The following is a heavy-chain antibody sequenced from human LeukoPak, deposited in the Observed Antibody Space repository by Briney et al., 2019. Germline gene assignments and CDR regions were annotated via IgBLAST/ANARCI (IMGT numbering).Heavy chain of an antibody. CDR3: ARDEGLAGSSLDY. J-gene: IGHJ4*02. V-gene: IGHV3-21*01. D-gene: IGHD6-13*01. Sequence: NPGGSLRLSCAASGFTFSSYAMHWVRQAPGKGLEWVSSISSSSSYIYYADSVKGRFTISRDNAKNSLYLQMNSLRAEDTAVYYCARDEGLAGSSLDYWGQGTLVTVSS. CDR2: ISSSSSYI. CDR1: GFTFSSYA.